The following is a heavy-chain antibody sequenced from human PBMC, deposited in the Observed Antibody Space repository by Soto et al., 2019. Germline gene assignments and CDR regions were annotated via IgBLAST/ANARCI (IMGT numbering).Heavy chain of an antibody. CDR3: ARDSAADSSCYHDAFDI. CDR1: GFTFSSYS. D-gene: IGHD3-22*01. Sequence: GGSLRLSCAASGFTFSSYSMNWVRQAPGKGLEWVSSISSSSSYIYYADSVKGRFTISRDNAKNSLYLQMNSLRAEDTAVYYCARDSAADSSCYHDAFDIWGQGTMVTVSS. CDR2: ISSSSSYI. J-gene: IGHJ3*02. V-gene: IGHV3-21*01.